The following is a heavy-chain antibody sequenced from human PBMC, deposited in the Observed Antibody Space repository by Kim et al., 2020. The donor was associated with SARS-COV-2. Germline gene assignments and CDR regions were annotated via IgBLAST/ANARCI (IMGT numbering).Heavy chain of an antibody. D-gene: IGHD3-10*01. CDR3: ARGGVVTMVRGVPWYFDY. V-gene: IGHV4-59*01. Sequence: SETLSLTCTVSGGSISSYYWSWIRQPPGKGLEWIGYIYYSGSTNYNPSLKSRVTISVDTSKNQFSLKLSSVTAADTTVYYCARGGVVTMVRGVPWYFDYWGQGTLVTVSS. CDR2: IYYSGST. J-gene: IGHJ4*02. CDR1: GGSISSYY.